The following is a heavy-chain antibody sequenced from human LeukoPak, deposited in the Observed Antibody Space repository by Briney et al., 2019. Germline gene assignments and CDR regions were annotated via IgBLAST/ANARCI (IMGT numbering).Heavy chain of an antibody. CDR3: ARDKKSSGLDY. J-gene: IGHJ4*02. CDR1: GFTFSSYA. CDR2: ISYDGSNK. V-gene: IGHV3-30-3*01. D-gene: IGHD6-19*01. Sequence: GRSLRLSCAASGFTFSSYAMHWVRQAPGKGLERVAVISYDGSNKYYADSVKGRFTISRDNSKNTLYLQMNSLRAEDTAVYYCARDKKSSGLDYWGQGTLVTVSS.